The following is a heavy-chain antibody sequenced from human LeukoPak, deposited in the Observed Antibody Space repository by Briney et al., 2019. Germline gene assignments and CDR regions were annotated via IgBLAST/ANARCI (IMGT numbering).Heavy chain of an antibody. Sequence: SETLSLTCTVSGGSISSSSYYWGWIRQPPGKGLEWIGSIYYSGSTYYNPSLKSRVTISVDTSKNQFSLKLSSVTAADTAVYYCARLTYYYDSSGYFDYWGQGTLVTVSS. D-gene: IGHD3-22*01. CDR2: IYYSGST. CDR3: ARLTYYYDSSGYFDY. CDR1: GGSISSSSYY. J-gene: IGHJ4*02. V-gene: IGHV4-39*07.